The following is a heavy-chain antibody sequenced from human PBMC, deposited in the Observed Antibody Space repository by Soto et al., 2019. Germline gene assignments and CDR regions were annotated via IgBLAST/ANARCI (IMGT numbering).Heavy chain of an antibody. CDR2: IYYSGST. J-gene: IGHJ4*02. CDR3: ARLYCRGGYCYHVTLFDY. D-gene: IGHD2-15*01. CDR1: GGAISKDD. Sequence: PXETLSLTCTVSGGAISKDDWSWIRQPPGKGLEWIGYIYYSGSTDYNPSLKSRLTISVDTSKNQFSLKLSSVTAADTAVYYCARLYCRGGYCYHVTLFDYWGQGTLVTVSS. V-gene: IGHV4-59*01.